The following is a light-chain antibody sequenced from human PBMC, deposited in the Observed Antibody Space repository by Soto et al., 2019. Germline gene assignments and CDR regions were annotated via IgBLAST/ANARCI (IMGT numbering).Light chain of an antibody. CDR2: DAS. CDR1: QSVRSY. V-gene: IGKV3-11*01. J-gene: IGKJ5*01. CDR3: QQRANWPAT. Sequence: EIVLAQSPATLSLSPGERVNLTCRASQSVRSYLAWYQQKPGQAPRLLIYDASNRATGIPARFSGSGSGTDFTLTISSLEPEDFAVYYCQQRANWPATFGQWTRLEIK.